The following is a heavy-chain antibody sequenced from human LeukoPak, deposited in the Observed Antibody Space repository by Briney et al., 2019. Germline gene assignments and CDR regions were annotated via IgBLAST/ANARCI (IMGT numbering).Heavy chain of an antibody. D-gene: IGHD5-24*01. V-gene: IGHV1-18*01. CDR2: ISAVNGDI. Sequence: ASVKVSCKTSGYSFRSSGISWVRQAPGRGLEWMGWISAVNGDIHPAQKFQDRVTLTTDTSTSTACMDLRSLRSDDTAVYYCARLDGHKKAIDYWGQGTLVTVSS. CDR1: GYSFRSSG. J-gene: IGHJ4*02. CDR3: ARLDGHKKAIDY.